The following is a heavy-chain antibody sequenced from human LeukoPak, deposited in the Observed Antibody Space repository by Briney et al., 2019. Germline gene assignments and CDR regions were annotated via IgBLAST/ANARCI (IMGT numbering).Heavy chain of an antibody. J-gene: IGHJ3*02. CDR2: ISGTADSK. V-gene: IGHV3-23*01. Sequence: PGGSLRLSCAASRFTYRNYAMSWVRHAPGRGLEWLSIISGTADSKYYADSVKGRFTISRDNPRSTLYLEMKSLRAEDTAVYYCAKADATIGGAFDTWGQGTIVIVSS. CDR1: RFTYRNYA. D-gene: IGHD3-16*01. CDR3: AKADATIGGAFDT.